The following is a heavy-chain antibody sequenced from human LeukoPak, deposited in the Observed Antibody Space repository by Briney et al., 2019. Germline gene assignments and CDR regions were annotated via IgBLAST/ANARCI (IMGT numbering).Heavy chain of an antibody. Sequence: GGSLRLSCAASGLTVTSNYMSWVRQAPGKGLEWVSVIYSDGRIYYADSVRGRFTISRDNSKNTLHLQMDSLRAEDTAVYYCADSSGWYFDYWGQGTLVTVSS. J-gene: IGHJ4*02. CDR2: IYSDGRI. CDR1: GLTVTSNY. CDR3: ADSSGWYFDY. V-gene: IGHV3-66*01. D-gene: IGHD6-19*01.